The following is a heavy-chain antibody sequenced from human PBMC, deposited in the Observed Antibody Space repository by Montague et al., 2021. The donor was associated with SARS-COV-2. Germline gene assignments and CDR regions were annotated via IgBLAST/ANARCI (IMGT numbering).Heavy chain of an antibody. CDR2: INHSGST. J-gene: IGHJ6*02. CDR1: GGSFSGYY. D-gene: IGHD3-10*01. CDR3: ARVRYYGSGTSLGMDV. V-gene: IGHV4-34*01. Sequence: SETLSLTCAVYGGSFSGYYRSWIRQPPGKGPEWIGEINHSGSTNYNPSLKSRVTISVDTSKNQFSLKLSSVTAADTAVYYCARVRYYGSGTSLGMDVWGQGTTVTVSS.